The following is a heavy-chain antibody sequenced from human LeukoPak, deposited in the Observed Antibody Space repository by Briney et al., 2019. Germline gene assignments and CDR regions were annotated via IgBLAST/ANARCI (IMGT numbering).Heavy chain of an antibody. D-gene: IGHD3-10*01. CDR2: INHSGST. CDR1: GGSFSGYY. J-gene: IGHJ5*02. Sequence: SETLSLTCAVYGGSFSGYYWSWIRQPPGKGLEWIGEINHSGSTNYNPSLKSRVTISVDTSKNQFSLKLSSVTAADTAAYYCARGVGRGGNYYGSGSYHNWFDPWGQGTQVTVSS. V-gene: IGHV4-34*01. CDR3: ARGVGRGGNYYGSGSYHNWFDP.